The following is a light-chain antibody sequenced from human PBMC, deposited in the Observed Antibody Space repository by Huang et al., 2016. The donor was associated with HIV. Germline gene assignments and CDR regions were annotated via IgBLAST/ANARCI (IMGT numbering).Light chain of an antibody. Sequence: EIAMTQSPATLSVSPGERATLSCRASQSVRSNLAWYQQKPGQAPRRLSYGASTRPTGIPARFSGSVSGTEFTLTISSLQSEDFAVYYCQQYDNWPPLTFGGGTKVEI. CDR2: GAS. V-gene: IGKV3-15*01. CDR1: QSVRSN. J-gene: IGKJ4*01. CDR3: QQYDNWPPLT.